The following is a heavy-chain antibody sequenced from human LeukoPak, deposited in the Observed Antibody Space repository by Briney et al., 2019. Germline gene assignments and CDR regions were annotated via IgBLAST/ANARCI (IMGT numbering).Heavy chain of an antibody. CDR3: ARQWAIFSPIDY. D-gene: IGHD3-9*01. V-gene: IGHV4-59*01. Sequence: SETLSLTCTVSGVSISSYYWSWIRQPPGKGLEWMGYIYYSGSTNYNPSLKSRVTISVDTSKNQFSLKLSSVTAADTAVYYCARQWAIFSPIDYWGQGTLVTVSS. CDR1: GVSISSYY. J-gene: IGHJ4*02. CDR2: IYYSGST.